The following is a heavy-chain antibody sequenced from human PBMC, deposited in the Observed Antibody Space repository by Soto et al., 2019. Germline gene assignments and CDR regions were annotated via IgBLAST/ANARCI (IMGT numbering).Heavy chain of an antibody. CDR2: IYYSGST. J-gene: IGHJ4*02. V-gene: IGHV4-59*01. D-gene: IGHD6-13*01. CDR3: ARVHSSSRMWRYFDY. CDR1: GGSISSYY. Sequence: TVSGGSISSYYWSWIRQPPGKGLEWIGYIYYSGSTNYNPSLKSRVTISVDTSKNQFSLKLSSVTAADTAVYYCARVHSSSRMWRYFDYWGQGTLVTVSS.